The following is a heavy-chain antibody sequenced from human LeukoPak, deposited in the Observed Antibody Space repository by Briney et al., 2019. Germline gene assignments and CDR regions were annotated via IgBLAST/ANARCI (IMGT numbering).Heavy chain of an antibody. CDR2: ISGSGGST. CDR3: ATYRQVLLPFES. J-gene: IGHJ4*02. V-gene: IGHV3-23*01. Sequence: GGSLRLSCAASGFTFSSYGMSWVRQAPGKGLEWVSAISGSGGSTYYADSVKGRFTISRDNSKNTLYLQMNSLRAEDTAIYYCATYRQVLLPFESWGQGTLVTVSS. CDR1: GFTFSSYG. D-gene: IGHD2-8*02.